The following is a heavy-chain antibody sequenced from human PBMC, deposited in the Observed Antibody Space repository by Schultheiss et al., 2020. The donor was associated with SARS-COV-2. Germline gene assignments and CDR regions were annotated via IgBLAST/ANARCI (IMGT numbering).Heavy chain of an antibody. CDR2: IYYSGAT. CDR1: GGSISSGGYY. D-gene: IGHD6-19*01. J-gene: IGHJ4*02. Sequence: LRLSCTVSGGSISSGGYYWSWIRQHPGKGLEWIGYIYYSGATYYNPSLRSRVTISVDTSKNQFSLKLSSVTAADTAVYYCARTTVAGTPLLLDYWGQGTLVTVSS. V-gene: IGHV4-31*03. CDR3: ARTTVAGTPLLLDY.